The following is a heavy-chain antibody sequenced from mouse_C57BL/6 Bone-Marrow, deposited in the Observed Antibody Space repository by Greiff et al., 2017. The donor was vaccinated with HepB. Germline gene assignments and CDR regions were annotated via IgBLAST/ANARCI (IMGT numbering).Heavy chain of an antibody. Sequence: EVNVVESGGGLVQPGGSLKLSCAASGFTFSDYYMYWVRQTPEKRLEWVAYISNGGGSTYYPDTVKGRFTISRDNAKNTLYLQMSRLKSEDTAMYYCARRGDYPFYAMDYWGQGTSVTVSS. CDR3: ARRGDYPFYAMDY. CDR1: GFTFSDYY. D-gene: IGHD2-4*01. CDR2: ISNGGGST. V-gene: IGHV5-12*01. J-gene: IGHJ4*01.